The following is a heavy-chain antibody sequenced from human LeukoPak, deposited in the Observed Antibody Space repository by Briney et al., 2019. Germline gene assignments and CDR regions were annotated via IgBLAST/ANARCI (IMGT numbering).Heavy chain of an antibody. CDR3: ARDLLGYCSSTSCYTGAFDI. Sequence: ASVKVSCKASGYTFTGYYMHWVRQAPGQGLEWMGWINPNSGGTNYAQKFQGRVTMTRDTSISTAYMELSRLRSDDTAVYYRARDLLGYCSSTSCYTGAFDIWGQGTMVTVSS. CDR1: GYTFTGYY. J-gene: IGHJ3*02. CDR2: INPNSGGT. V-gene: IGHV1-2*02. D-gene: IGHD2-2*02.